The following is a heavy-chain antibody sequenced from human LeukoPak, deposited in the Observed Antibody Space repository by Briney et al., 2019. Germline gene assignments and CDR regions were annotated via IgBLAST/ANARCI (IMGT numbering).Heavy chain of an antibody. CDR1: GFTVRSNY. V-gene: IGHV3-53*01. CDR3: ARGGSYLSAFDI. D-gene: IGHD1-26*01. J-gene: IGHJ3*02. Sequence: GESLRLSCAASGFTVRSNYMSWVRQAPGKGLEWVSIIYGGGSVFYADSVKGRFTISRDNSKNTLYLQMNSLRGEDTAVYYCARGGSYLSAFDIWGQGTMVTVSS. CDR2: IYGGGSV.